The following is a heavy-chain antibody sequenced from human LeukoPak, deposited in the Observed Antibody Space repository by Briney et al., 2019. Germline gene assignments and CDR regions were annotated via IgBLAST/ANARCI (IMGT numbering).Heavy chain of an antibody. CDR1: GFTFSSYE. D-gene: IGHD1-26*01. CDR3: ARGQLRSDP. Sequence: GGSLRLSCAASGFTFSSYEMNWVRQAPGKGLEWVSYISSSGTTIYYADSVKGRFTISRDNAKNSLYLQMNSLRAEDTAVYYCARGQLRSDPWGQGTLVTVSS. CDR2: ISSSGTTI. V-gene: IGHV3-48*03. J-gene: IGHJ5*02.